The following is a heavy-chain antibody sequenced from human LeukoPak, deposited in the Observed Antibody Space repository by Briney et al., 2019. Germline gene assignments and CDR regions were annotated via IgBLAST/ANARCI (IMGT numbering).Heavy chain of an antibody. Sequence: SGTLSLTCTVSGDSVSSGNYYLSWIRQPPGKGLDWITYMSPSGTTKYNPSLKSRVTTSVDTSRTQFSLRLSSVTAADTAVYYCARGQDDRSGTFDYWGQGILVTVSS. D-gene: IGHD3-22*01. CDR2: MSPSGTT. CDR3: ARGQDDRSGTFDY. V-gene: IGHV4-61*01. CDR1: GDSVSSGNYY. J-gene: IGHJ4*02.